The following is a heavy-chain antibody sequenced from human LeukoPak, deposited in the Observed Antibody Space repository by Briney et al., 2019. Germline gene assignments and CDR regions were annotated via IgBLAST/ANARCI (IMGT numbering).Heavy chain of an antibody. CDR3: ARDPTYYDFWSGSAGAFDI. J-gene: IGHJ3*02. CDR2: INHSGST. Sequence: SETLSLTCAVYGGSFSGYYWSWIRQPPGKGLEWIGEINHSGSTNYNPSLKSRVTISVETSKNQFSLKLSSVTAADTAVYYCARDPTYYDFWSGSAGAFDIWGQGTMVTVSS. V-gene: IGHV4-34*01. CDR1: GGSFSGYY. D-gene: IGHD3-3*01.